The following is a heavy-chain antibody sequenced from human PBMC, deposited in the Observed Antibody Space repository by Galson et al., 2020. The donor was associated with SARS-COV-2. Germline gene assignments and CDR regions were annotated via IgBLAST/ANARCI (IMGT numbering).Heavy chain of an antibody. CDR1: GFTFSNYG. CDR2: ISYDGNDK. D-gene: IGHD3-3*01. J-gene: IGHJ4*02. V-gene: IGHV3-30*18. CDR3: AKEGPNYDFWSGLSWSTDY. Sequence: GESLKISCAASGFTFSNYGMHWVRQAPGKGLEWVAVISYDGNDKYHADSVRGRFTISRDNSKNTLFLQLSSLRPEDTAVYYCAKEGPNYDFWSGLSWSTDYWGQGTLVTVSS.